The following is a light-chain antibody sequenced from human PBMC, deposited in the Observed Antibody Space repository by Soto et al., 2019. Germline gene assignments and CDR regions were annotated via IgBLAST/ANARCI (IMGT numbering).Light chain of an antibody. Sequence: EIVLTQSPATLSLSPGERATLSCRASQSVSILLAWYQQKPGQAPRLLIYGASSRATGIPDTFGGSGSPTDFTLTISRLEPEDSAVYFCQQYGSSPPITFGQGTRLEIK. CDR3: QQYGSSPPIT. CDR1: QSVSIL. CDR2: GAS. J-gene: IGKJ5*01. V-gene: IGKV3-20*01.